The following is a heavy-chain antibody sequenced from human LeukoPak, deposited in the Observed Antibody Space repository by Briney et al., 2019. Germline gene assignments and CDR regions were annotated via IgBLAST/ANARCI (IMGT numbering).Heavy chain of an antibody. V-gene: IGHV3-66*01. Sequence: GGSLRLSCAASGFTVSSNYMSWVRQAPGKGLEWVSVIYSGGSTYYADSVKGRFTISGDNSKNTLYLQMNSPRAEDTAVYYCARGLRPPDYYYYYGMDVWGQGTTVTVSS. CDR1: GFTVSSNY. D-gene: IGHD3-16*01. CDR2: IYSGGST. CDR3: ARGLRPPDYYYYYGMDV. J-gene: IGHJ6*02.